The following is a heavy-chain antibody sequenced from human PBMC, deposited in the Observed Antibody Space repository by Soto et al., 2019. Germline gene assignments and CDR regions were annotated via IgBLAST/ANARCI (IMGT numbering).Heavy chain of an antibody. Sequence: SETLSLTCTVSGGSIINSVYYWGWIRQPPGKGLEWIGSIYYSGGTYYNPSLKSRVTISVDTSKNQFSLKLTSVTAADAALYYCARDFFDSSDYTTNWFDPWGQGTLVTVSS. CDR2: IYYSGGT. V-gene: IGHV4-39*01. CDR1: GGSIINSVYY. D-gene: IGHD3-22*01. CDR3: ARDFFDSSDYTTNWFDP. J-gene: IGHJ5*02.